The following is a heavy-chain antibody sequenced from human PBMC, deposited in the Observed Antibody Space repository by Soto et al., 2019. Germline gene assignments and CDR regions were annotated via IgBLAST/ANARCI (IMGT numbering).Heavy chain of an antibody. V-gene: IGHV1-69*13. CDR3: ARNSRSYYVFDY. D-gene: IGHD1-26*01. Sequence: SVKVSCKASGGTFSSYAISWVRQAPGQGLEWMGGIIPIFGTANYAQKFQGRVTITADESTSTAYMELSSLRSEDTAVYYCARNSRSYYVFDYWDQGTLVTVSS. CDR1: GGTFSSYA. J-gene: IGHJ4*02. CDR2: IIPIFGTA.